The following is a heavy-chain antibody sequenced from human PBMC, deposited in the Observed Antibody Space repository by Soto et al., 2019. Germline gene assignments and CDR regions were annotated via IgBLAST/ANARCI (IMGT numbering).Heavy chain of an antibody. Sequence: EVQLLESGGGLVQPGGSLRLSCAASGFTFSNYAVTWVRQAPGKGLEWVSTISGSGGSTYYADSVKGRFTISRDNSKNTLDLQMISLRDEDTAVYYWAKAQGSGWYAIGYWGQGTLVTVSS. CDR1: GFTFSNYA. CDR2: ISGSGGST. CDR3: AKAQGSGWYAIGY. D-gene: IGHD6-13*01. J-gene: IGHJ4*02. V-gene: IGHV3-23*01.